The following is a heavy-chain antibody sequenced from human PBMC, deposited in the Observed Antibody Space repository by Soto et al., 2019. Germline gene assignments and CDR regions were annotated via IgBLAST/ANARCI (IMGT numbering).Heavy chain of an antibody. CDR3: VKAHSSSNWNWFDP. J-gene: IGHJ5*02. D-gene: IGHD6-13*01. Sequence: PGGSLRLSCAVSGFTFSNYAMSWVRQTPGKGLEWVSTVTGTSGGTYYADSVKGRFTISRDNSKNTLYLQMSSLRAEDTAVYYCVKAHSSSNWNWFDPWGQGTLVTVSS. CDR2: VTGTSGGT. CDR1: GFTFSNYA. V-gene: IGHV3-23*01.